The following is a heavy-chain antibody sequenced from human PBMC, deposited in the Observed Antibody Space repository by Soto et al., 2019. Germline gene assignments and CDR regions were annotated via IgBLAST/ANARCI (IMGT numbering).Heavy chain of an antibody. D-gene: IGHD1-7*01. J-gene: IGHJ5*02. CDR1: GGSISSGDYY. CDR3: ARELELPRFRWFDP. Sequence: SETLSLTCTVSGGSISSGDYYWSWIRQPPGKGLEWIGYIYYSGSTYYNPSLKSRVTISVDTSKNQFSLKLSSVTAADTAVYYCARELELPRFRWFDPWGQGALVTVSS. CDR2: IYYSGST. V-gene: IGHV4-30-4*01.